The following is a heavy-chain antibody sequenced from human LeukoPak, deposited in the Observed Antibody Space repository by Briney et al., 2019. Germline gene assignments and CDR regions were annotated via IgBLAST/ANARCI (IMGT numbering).Heavy chain of an antibody. CDR2: IYSGGST. J-gene: IGHJ6*03. CDR1: GFTVSSNY. V-gene: IGHV3-66*01. Sequence: GGSLRLSCAASGFTVSSNYMSWVRQAPGKGLEWVSVIYSGGSTYYADSAKGRFTISRDNAKNSLYLQRNSLRAEDTTVYYCARGVGARQNGYYMDVWGKGTTVTVSS. CDR3: ARGVGARQNGYYMDV. D-gene: IGHD1-26*01.